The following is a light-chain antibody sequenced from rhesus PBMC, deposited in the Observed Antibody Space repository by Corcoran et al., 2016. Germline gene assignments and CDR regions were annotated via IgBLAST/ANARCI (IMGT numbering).Light chain of an antibody. CDR1: ENVNNY. Sequence: DIQMTQSPSSLSASVGDRVTITCRASENVNNYLNWYQQQPGKAPKRLSYKASTLQSGVPSRLSGSGSGTDYTFTISSLQPEDVATYYCQHGYGTPLTFGGGTKVELK. CDR3: QHGYGTPLT. V-gene: IGKV1-74*01. CDR2: KAS. J-gene: IGKJ4*01.